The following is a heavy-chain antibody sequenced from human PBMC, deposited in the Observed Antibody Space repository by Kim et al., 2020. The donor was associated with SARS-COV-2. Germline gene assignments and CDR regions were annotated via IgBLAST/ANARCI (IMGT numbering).Heavy chain of an antibody. CDR2: ISAYNGNT. Sequence: ASVKVSCKASGYTFTSYGISWVRQAPGQGLEWMGWISAYNGNTNYAQKLQGRVTMTTDTSTSTAYMELRSLRSDDTAVYYCARVKLLLWFGELFIGEDYGMDVWGQGTTVTVSS. CDR3: ARVKLLLWFGELFIGEDYGMDV. J-gene: IGHJ6*02. V-gene: IGHV1-18*04. CDR1: GYTFTSYG. D-gene: IGHD3-10*01.